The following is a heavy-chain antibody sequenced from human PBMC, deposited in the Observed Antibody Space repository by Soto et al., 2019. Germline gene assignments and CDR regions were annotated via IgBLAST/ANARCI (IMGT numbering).Heavy chain of an antibody. CDR1: GFTFINAW. D-gene: IGHD1-26*01. Sequence: GGSLRLSCAASGFTFINAWMNWVLQAPWKGLEWVGRIKSKTDGGTTDYAAPVKGRFTISRDDSKNTLYLQMNSLKTEDTAVYYCTTEGSYYYYYGMDVWGQGTTVTVSS. CDR3: TTEGSYYYYYGMDV. CDR2: IKSKTDGGTT. J-gene: IGHJ6*02. V-gene: IGHV3-15*07.